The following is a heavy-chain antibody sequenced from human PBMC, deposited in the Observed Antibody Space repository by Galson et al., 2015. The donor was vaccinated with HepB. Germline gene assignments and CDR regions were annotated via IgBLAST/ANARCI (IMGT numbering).Heavy chain of an antibody. CDR3: ARLRGHDTYIGVYGMDV. V-gene: IGHV5-10-1*01. J-gene: IGHJ6*02. CDR2: VDPSDSYS. Sequence: QSGAEVKKPGDPRRISGKGSGSSFPNYWTSWVRQLPGKGRGWRGRVDPSDSYSAYIPSFQGHVIISVDKSLSTAYLQWCSLKASDTAIYYCARLRGHDTYIGVYGMDVWGLGTTVTVSS. CDR1: GSSFPNYW. D-gene: IGHD3-10*01.